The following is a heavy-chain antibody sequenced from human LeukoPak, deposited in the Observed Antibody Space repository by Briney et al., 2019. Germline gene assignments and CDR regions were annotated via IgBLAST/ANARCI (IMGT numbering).Heavy chain of an antibody. CDR2: IRYDGSNK. D-gene: IGHD6-19*01. Sequence: GGSLRLSCAASGFTFSSYGMHWVRQAPGKGLEWVAFIRYDGSNKYYADSVKGRFTISRDNSKNTLYLQMNSLRAEDTAVYFCLTRSLIAVSGNSYMNVWGKGTTVTVSS. CDR3: LTRSLIAVSGNSYMNV. J-gene: IGHJ6*03. V-gene: IGHV3-30*02. CDR1: GFTFSSYG.